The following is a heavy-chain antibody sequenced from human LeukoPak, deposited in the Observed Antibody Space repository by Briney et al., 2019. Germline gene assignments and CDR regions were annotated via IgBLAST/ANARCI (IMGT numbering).Heavy chain of an antibody. D-gene: IGHD2-21*02. V-gene: IGHV3-11*01. J-gene: IGHJ4*02. CDR3: ARVNRVTAIQELDY. CDR2: ISSSGSTI. Sequence: EGSLRLSCVASGFTFSDYYMTWIRQAPGKGLEWVSCISSSGSTIFYADSVKGRFTISRDNAKSSLFLQMNSLRAEDTAVYYCARVNRVTAIQELDYWGQGTLVTVSS. CDR1: GFTFSDYY.